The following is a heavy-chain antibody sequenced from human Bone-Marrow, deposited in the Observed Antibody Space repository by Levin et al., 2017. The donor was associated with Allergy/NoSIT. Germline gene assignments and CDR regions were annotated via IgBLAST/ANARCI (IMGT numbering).Heavy chain of an antibody. Sequence: SETLSLTCSVSGGSMRITNYYWAWIRQTPGKGLEWIGSISHSGSPFYNPSLNSRLTISIDTSSNRFSLKLSSVTAADTAIYYCARSFCGGPNCYTPHRYYYRVDVWGEGTRVTVSA. CDR3: ARSFCGGPNCYTPHRYYYRVDV. J-gene: IGHJ6*04. V-gene: IGHV4-39*07. CDR2: ISHSGSP. D-gene: IGHD2-21*01. CDR1: GGSMRITNYY.